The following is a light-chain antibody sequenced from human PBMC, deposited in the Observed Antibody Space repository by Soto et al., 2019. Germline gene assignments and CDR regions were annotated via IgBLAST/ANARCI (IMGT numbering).Light chain of an antibody. V-gene: IGKV3-20*01. Sequence: EVVLTQSPGTLYLSPGESATLSCRASQSVSNNYFAWYQQKPGQAPRLLIFGSSDRATGIPDRFSGSGSGTDFTLTISRLEPEDFAVYYCHQYGSSPPYTFGQGTKLEIK. J-gene: IGKJ2*01. CDR1: QSVSNNY. CDR2: GSS. CDR3: HQYGSSPPYT.